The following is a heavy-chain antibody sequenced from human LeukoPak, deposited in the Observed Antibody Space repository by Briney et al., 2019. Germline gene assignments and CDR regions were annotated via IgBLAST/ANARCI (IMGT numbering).Heavy chain of an antibody. D-gene: IGHD5-12*01. CDR2: INHSGST. CDR3: ARGWNSGYDQTFDY. J-gene: IGHJ4*02. CDR1: GGSFSGYY. V-gene: IGHV4-34*01. Sequence: SETLSLTCAVYGGSFSGYYWSWIRRPPGKGLEWIGEINHSGSTNYNPSLKSRVTISVDTSKNQFSLKLSSVTAADTAVYHCARGWNSGYDQTFDYWGQGTLVTVSS.